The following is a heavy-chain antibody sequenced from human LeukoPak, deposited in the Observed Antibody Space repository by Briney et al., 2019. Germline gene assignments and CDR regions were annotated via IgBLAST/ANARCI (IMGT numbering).Heavy chain of an antibody. D-gene: IGHD3-9*01. CDR1: GFSFSSYA. J-gene: IGHJ4*02. Sequence: GGSLRLSCAASGFSFSSYAMHWVRQAGGKGLEWVAVISYDGSNKYYADSVKGRFTISRDNSKNTLYLQMSSLRAEETAVYYCARGLTFSDYWGQGTLVTVSS. CDR2: ISYDGSNK. CDR3: ARGLTFSDY. V-gene: IGHV3-30*04.